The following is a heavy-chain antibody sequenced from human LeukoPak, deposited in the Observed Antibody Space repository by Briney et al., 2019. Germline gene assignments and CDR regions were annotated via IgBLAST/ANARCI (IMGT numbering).Heavy chain of an antibody. Sequence: PGGSLRLSCAASGFTFSSYEMNWVRQAPGKGLEWVSYISSSGSTIYYADSVKGRSTISRDNAKNSLYLQMNSLRAEDTAVYYCARDRIGSSWYNWFDPWGQGTLVTVSS. D-gene: IGHD6-13*01. CDR1: GFTFSSYE. J-gene: IGHJ5*02. CDR3: ARDRIGSSWYNWFDP. V-gene: IGHV3-48*03. CDR2: ISSSGSTI.